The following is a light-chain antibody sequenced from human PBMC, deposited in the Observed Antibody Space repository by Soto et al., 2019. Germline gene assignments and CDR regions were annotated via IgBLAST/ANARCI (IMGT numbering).Light chain of an antibody. CDR1: SSDVGGYNY. V-gene: IGLV2-14*01. Sequence: QSVLTQPASVSGSPGQSIAISCTGTSSDVGGYNYVSWYQQHPGKAPKLMIYDVSSRPSGVSNRFSGSKSGNTASLTISGLQTEDEADYYCSSYTPSSTEIFGTGTKVTVL. J-gene: IGLJ1*01. CDR3: SSYTPSSTEI. CDR2: DVS.